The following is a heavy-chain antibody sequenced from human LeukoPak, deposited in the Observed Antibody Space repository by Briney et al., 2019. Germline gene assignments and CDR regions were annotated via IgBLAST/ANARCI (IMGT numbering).Heavy chain of an antibody. CDR2: ISWNSGSI. V-gene: IGHV3-9*01. CDR3: ARDKSSYYYYMDV. Sequence: PGRSLRLSCAASGFTFDDYAMHWVRQAPGKGLEWVSGISWNSGSIGYADSVKGRFTISRDNAKNSLYLQMNSLRAEDTAVYYCARDKSSYYYYMDVWGKGTTVTVSS. J-gene: IGHJ6*03. CDR1: GFTFDDYA.